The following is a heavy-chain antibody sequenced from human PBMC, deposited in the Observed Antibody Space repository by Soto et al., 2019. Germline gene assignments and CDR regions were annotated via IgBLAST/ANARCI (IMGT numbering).Heavy chain of an antibody. CDR1: GFTFSNVW. Sequence: KSGGSLRLSCAASGFTFSNVWMSWVRQAPGKGLEWVGRIKSKTDGGTTDYAAPVKGRFTISRDDSKNTLYLQMNSLKTEDTAVYYCTTDRYCSGGSCWVFDYWGQGTLVTVSS. D-gene: IGHD2-15*01. V-gene: IGHV3-15*01. CDR3: TTDRYCSGGSCWVFDY. J-gene: IGHJ4*02. CDR2: IKSKTDGGTT.